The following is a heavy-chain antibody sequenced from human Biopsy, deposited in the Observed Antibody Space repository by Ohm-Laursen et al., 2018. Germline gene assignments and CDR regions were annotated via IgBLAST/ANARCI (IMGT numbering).Heavy chain of an antibody. Sequence: SETPSLTCTVSGASITSYYWSWIRQPAGKGLEWIGHTYKGGNTNHNPSLKSRVSMSVDTSKNQLSLTLRSVTAADTAVYYCARDLPSSYYYAMDVWGQGTTVTVSS. J-gene: IGHJ6*02. CDR1: GASITSYY. CDR3: ARDLPSSYYYAMDV. V-gene: IGHV4-4*07. CDR2: TYKGGNT.